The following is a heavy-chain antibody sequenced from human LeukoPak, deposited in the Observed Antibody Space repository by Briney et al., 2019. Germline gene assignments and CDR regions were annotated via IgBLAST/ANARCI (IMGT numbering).Heavy chain of an antibody. D-gene: IGHD6-19*01. J-gene: IGHJ4*02. CDR3: AKTTTGYSSGRFPGWPVDY. Sequence: GESLRLSCAASGFTFSSYAMSWVRRAPGKGLEWVSGITTSGGSASYADPVKGRFTISRDNPGNTLFMEMHSLRAEDTAVYYCAKTTTGYSSGRFPGWPVDYWGQGTLVTVSS. CDR1: GFTFSSYA. V-gene: IGHV3-23*01. CDR2: ITTSGGSA.